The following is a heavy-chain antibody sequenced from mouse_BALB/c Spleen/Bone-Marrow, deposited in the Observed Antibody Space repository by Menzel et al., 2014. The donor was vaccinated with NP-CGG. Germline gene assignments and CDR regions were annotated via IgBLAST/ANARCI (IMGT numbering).Heavy chain of an antibody. CDR3: ARQDGYDGTWFAY. Sequence: EVKLMESGGGLVKPGGSLKLSCAASGFPFSRYDMSWVRQTPEKRLEWVATISSGGPYTYYPVSVKGRFTISRDNARNTLYLQMSGLRSEDTALYYCARQDGYDGTWFAYWGQGTLVTASA. CDR1: GFPFSRYD. CDR2: ISSGGPYT. V-gene: IGHV5-9*02. D-gene: IGHD2-2*01. J-gene: IGHJ3*01.